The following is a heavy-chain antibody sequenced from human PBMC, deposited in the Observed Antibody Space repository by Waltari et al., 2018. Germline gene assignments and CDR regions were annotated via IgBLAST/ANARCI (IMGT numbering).Heavy chain of an antibody. CDR1: GFSRPSNF. CDR3: ATANSYDFSGPPYDPFDI. V-gene: IGHV3-53*01. CDR2: VYAGGNS. D-gene: IGHD3-22*01. J-gene: IGHJ3*02. Sequence: EVQLVESGGGLIQPGGSLRLFCAASGFSRPSNFMTWVRQAPGKGLEWVSIVYAGGNSDSADSVKGRFSTSRDNSKNTVYLQMDNLRPDDTALYYCATANSYDFSGPPYDPFDIWGQGTMVTVSS.